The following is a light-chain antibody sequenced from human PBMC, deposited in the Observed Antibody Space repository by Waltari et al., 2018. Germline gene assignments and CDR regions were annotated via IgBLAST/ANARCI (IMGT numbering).Light chain of an antibody. Sequence: QSALTQPASVSGSPGQSITISCTGTSSDIGGYNYVSWYQQHQGKAPKLLIYDVSNRPSGVSNGVSGSTSDTTAALTISGLQAEDEADYYCSSYTSSSTLVFGGGTKLTVL. CDR2: DVS. CDR1: SSDIGGYNY. J-gene: IGLJ2*01. V-gene: IGLV2-14*03. CDR3: SSYTSSSTLV.